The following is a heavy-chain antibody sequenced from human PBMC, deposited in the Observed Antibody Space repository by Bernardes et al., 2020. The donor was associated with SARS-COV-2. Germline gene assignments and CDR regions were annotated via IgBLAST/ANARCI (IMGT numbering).Heavy chain of an antibody. CDR3: ARRLQYYFDY. Sequence: WETLSLTCTVSGGSISSSSYYWGWIRQPTGKGLDWIGNIYYSGITYYTPSLKSRVTMSIDTSKNQFSLKLSSVTAADTAVYYCARRLQYYFDYWGHGTLVTVSS. V-gene: IGHV4-39*01. CDR2: IYYSGIT. J-gene: IGHJ4*01. CDR1: GGSISSSSYY.